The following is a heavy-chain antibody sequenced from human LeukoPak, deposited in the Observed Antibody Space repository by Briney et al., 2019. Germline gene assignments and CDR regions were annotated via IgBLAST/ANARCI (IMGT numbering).Heavy chain of an antibody. CDR3: AKGDSSSWYNFDY. V-gene: IGHV3-43*01. Sequence: TGGSLRLSCAASGFTFDDYTMHWVRQAPGKGLEWVSLISWDDDSTYYADSVKGRFTISRDNSKNSLYLQMNNLRTEDTALYYCAKGDSSSWYNFDYWGQGTLVTVSS. CDR2: ISWDDDST. J-gene: IGHJ4*02. D-gene: IGHD6-13*01. CDR1: GFTFDDYT.